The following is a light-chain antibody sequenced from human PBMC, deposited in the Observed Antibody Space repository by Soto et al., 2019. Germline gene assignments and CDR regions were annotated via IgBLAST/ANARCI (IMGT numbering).Light chain of an antibody. CDR3: QQYNNWPPYT. Sequence: EVVMTQSPATLSASPGERVILSCRASQNIGSNLAWYQQRPGQAPRLLMYGASTRATVTPARFSGSGSATDFTLTISSLQSEDFAVYYCQQYNNWPPYTFGQGTKLEIK. CDR2: GAS. V-gene: IGKV3-15*01. J-gene: IGKJ2*01. CDR1: QNIGSN.